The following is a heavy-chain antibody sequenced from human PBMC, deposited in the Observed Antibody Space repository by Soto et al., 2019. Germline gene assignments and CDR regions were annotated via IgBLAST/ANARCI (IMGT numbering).Heavy chain of an antibody. D-gene: IGHD4-4*01. CDR3: ARGGLQSFYFPPDF. CDR2: RWYDGRNK. J-gene: IGHJ4*02. Sequence: PGGSLRLSFVASAFAFNTYAIHWVRQAPAQGLEWVAVRWYDGRNKYYAESVKGRFTISRDNSENTVSLQMNSLRPDDTAIYHCARGGLQSFYFPPDFWGRGTLVTVSS. V-gene: IGHV3-33*01. CDR1: AFAFNTYA.